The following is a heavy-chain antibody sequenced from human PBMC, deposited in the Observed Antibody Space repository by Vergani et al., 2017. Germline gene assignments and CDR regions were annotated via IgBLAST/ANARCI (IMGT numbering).Heavy chain of an antibody. CDR3: ARGYGSGDRWFDP. D-gene: IGHD3-10*01. J-gene: IGHJ5*02. CDR1: GGSFSGYY. Sequence: QVQLQQWGAGLLKPSETLSLTCAVYGGSFSGYYWSWIRQPPGKGLEWIGEINHSGSTNYNPSLKSRVTISVDTSKNQFSLKLSSVTAADTAVYYCARGYGSGDRWFDPWGQGTLVTVSS. V-gene: IGHV4-34*01. CDR2: INHSGST.